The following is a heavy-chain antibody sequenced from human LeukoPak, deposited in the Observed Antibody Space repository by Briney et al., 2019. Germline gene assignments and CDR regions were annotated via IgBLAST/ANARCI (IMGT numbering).Heavy chain of an antibody. CDR1: GFYYRVFS. D-gene: IGHD1-1*01. CDR2: INTGSTYM. CDR3: ARVEATTGRNYHYYYMDV. J-gene: IGHJ6*03. V-gene: IGHV3-21*01. Sequence: GGSLRLSCAASGFYYRVFSVYGLRQAPGKGLEWVSSINTGSTYMYYADSVKGRFTISRDNAKNSLHLQMYSLRAEDTAVYFCARVEATTGRNYHYYYMDVLGKGTTVTVSS.